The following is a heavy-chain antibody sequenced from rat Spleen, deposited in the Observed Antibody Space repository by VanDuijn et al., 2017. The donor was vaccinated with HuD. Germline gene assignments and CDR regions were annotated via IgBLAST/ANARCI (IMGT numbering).Heavy chain of an antibody. CDR2: ISLSGGST. Sequence: EVQLVESDGGLVQPGRSLKLSCVVSGVSFSNYGMHWIRQAPTKGLEWVASISLSGGSTFYRDSVKGRFTISRDNAKSTLYLQMNSLRSEDTATYYCTRGWLSPYNWFAYWGQGTLVTVSS. CDR1: GVSFSNYG. CDR3: TRGWLSPYNWFAY. J-gene: IGHJ3*01. D-gene: IGHD1-12*03. V-gene: IGHV5-19*01.